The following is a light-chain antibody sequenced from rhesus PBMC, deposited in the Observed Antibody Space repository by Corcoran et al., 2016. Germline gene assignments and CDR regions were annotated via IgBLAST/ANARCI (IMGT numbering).Light chain of an antibody. CDR1: QGISSW. J-gene: IGKJ1*01. CDR3: QQYRSRAWT. Sequence: DIQMTQSPSSLSASVGDTVTITCRASQGISSWLAWYQQKPGKAPNLLIYKASRLQSGVPSRFSGSGSGTDFTLTISSLQSEDFATYNYQQYRSRAWTFGQGTKVEVK. CDR2: KAS. V-gene: IGKV1-22*01.